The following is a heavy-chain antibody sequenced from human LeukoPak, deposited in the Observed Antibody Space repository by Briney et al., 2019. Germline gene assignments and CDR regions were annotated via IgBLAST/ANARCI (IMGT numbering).Heavy chain of an antibody. J-gene: IGHJ6*03. Sequence: GESLRLSCAASGFTVSSNYMSWVRQAPGKGLEWVSVIYSGGSTCYADSVKGRFTISRDNSKNTLYLQMNSLRAEDTAVYYCAKDGGYSSSWFYYYYMDVWGKGTTVTVSS. CDR1: GFTVSSNY. V-gene: IGHV3-53*01. CDR2: IYSGGST. CDR3: AKDGGYSSSWFYYYYMDV. D-gene: IGHD6-13*01.